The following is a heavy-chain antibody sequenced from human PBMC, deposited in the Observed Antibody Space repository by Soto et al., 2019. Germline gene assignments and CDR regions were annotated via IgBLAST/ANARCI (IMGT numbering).Heavy chain of an antibody. Sequence: QVQLVQSGAEVKKPGSSVKVSCKASGGTFSSYAISWVRQAPGQGLEWMGGIIPIFGTANYAQKFQVRVTITADESTSTAYMELSSLISDDTAVYYCARHVPAAGYYYGMDVWGQGTTVTVSS. CDR3: ARHVPAAGYYYGMDV. CDR2: IIPIFGTA. J-gene: IGHJ6*02. D-gene: IGHD2-2*01. CDR1: GGTFSSYA. V-gene: IGHV1-69*12.